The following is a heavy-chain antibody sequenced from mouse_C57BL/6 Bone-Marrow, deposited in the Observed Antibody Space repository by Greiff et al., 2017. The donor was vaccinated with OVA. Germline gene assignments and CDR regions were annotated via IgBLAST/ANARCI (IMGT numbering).Heavy chain of an antibody. CDR2: ISNGGGST. D-gene: IGHD2-1*01. J-gene: IGHJ2*01. Sequence: EVNLVESGGGLVQPGGSLKLSCAASGFTFSDYYMYWVRQTPEKRLEWVAYISNGGGSTYYPDTVTGRFTISRDNAKNTLYLQMSRRKSENAAMYYCARQGIYYGQYYFDYWGQGTTLTVSS. CDR1: GFTFSDYY. V-gene: IGHV5-12*01. CDR3: ARQGIYYGQYYFDY.